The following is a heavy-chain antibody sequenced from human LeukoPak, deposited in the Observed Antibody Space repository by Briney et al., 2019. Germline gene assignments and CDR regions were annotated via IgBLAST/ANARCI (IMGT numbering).Heavy chain of an antibody. V-gene: IGHV3-23*01. D-gene: IGHD1-1*01. J-gene: IGHJ5*01. CDR3: AKDTGTNWRNWFDF. Sequence: GGSLRLSCAASVFTFSSYPMIWVRQALWKGLEWVSVIDGSGDTIYYADSVNGRFTISRDNSKNTLYLQMNSLRAEDTAVYYCAKDTGTNWRNWFDFWGQGTLVTVSS. CDR2: IDGSGDTI. CDR1: VFTFSSYP.